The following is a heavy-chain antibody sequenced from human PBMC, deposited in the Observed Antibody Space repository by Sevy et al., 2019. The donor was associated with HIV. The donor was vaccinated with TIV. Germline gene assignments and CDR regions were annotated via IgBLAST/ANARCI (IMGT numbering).Heavy chain of an antibody. D-gene: IGHD2-2*01. V-gene: IGHV3-7*01. CDR3: ARLLWDVVVVPGTTPGQYFDY. CDR1: GFTFNTYW. CDR2: INPDGSEK. J-gene: IGHJ4*02. Sequence: GGSLRLSCVASGFTFNTYWMTWVRQAPGKGLEWVANINPDGSEKDDVDSLKGRFTVSRDNAETSLYLHMNSLRVEDTAVYFCARLLWDVVVVPGTTPGQYFDYWGQGTLVTVSS.